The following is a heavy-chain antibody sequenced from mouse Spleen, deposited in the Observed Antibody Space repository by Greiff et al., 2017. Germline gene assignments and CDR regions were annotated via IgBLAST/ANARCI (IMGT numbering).Heavy chain of an antibody. CDR1: GFTFSSYA. CDR3: ARQDYYGYYFDY. D-gene: IGHD1-1*01. Sequence: EVQGVESGGGLVKLGGSLKLSCAASGFTFSSYAMSWVRQTPEKRLEWVATISSGGGNTYYPDSVKGRFTISRDNAKNTLYLQMSSLKSEDTAMYYCARQDYYGYYFDYWGQGTTLTVSS. CDR2: ISSGGGNT. V-gene: IGHV5-9-3*01. J-gene: IGHJ2*01.